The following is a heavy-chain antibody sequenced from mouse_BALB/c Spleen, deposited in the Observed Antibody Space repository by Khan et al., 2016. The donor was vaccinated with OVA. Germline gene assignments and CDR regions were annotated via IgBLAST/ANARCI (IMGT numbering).Heavy chain of an antibody. J-gene: IGHJ4*01. CDR2: INTYTGEP. D-gene: IGHD2-14*01. CDR3: ARKDDRDDGMDY. CDR1: GYTFTNYG. V-gene: IGHV9-3-1*01. Sequence: QIQLVQSGPELKKPGETVKISCKASGYTFTNYGMNWVKQAPGKGLKWMGWINTYTGEPTYAADFKGRFAFSLETSASTAYLQINNLKNEDTANYFCARKDDRDDGMDYWGQGTSVTVAS.